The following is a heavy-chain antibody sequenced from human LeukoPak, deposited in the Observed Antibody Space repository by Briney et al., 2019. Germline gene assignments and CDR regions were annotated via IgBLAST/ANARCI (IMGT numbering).Heavy chain of an antibody. CDR1: GGSISSSSYY. Sequence: PSETLSLTCTVSGGSISSSSYYWGWIRQPPGKGLEWIGYIYYSGSTNYNPSLKSRVTISVDTSKNQFSLKLSSVTAADTAVYYCARELVLSQTQLARNWFDPWGQGTLVTVSS. CDR2: IYYSGST. J-gene: IGHJ5*02. CDR3: ARELVLSQTQLARNWFDP. V-gene: IGHV4-61*01. D-gene: IGHD6-13*01.